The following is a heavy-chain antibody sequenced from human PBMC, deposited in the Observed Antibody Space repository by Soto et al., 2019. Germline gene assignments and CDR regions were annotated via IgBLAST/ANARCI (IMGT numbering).Heavy chain of an antibody. CDR2: INYDGSSK. CDR1: GFIFSAYG. CDR3: ARCKQKVIHCAMDV. J-gene: IGHJ6*02. D-gene: IGHD2-21*01. V-gene: IGHV3-33*01. Sequence: QVHLVQSGGGAVQPGRSLRVSCSTSGFIFSAYGMHWVRQAPGTGLEWVAFINYDGSSKFYGDSVKGRFTISRDNSKNMLYLQLNSLRGEDTAIYYCARCKQKVIHCAMDVWGQGATVTVTS.